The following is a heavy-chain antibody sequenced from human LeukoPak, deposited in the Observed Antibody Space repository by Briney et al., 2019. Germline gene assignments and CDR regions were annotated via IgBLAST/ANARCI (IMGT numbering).Heavy chain of an antibody. Sequence: GGSLRLSCAASGFTFSYYYMSWIRQAPGKGLEWVSYISSSGSTIYYADSVKGRFTISRDNAKNSLYLQMNSLRAEDTAVYYCARDVVESGYDSFDYWGQGTLVTVSS. V-gene: IGHV3-11*01. CDR1: GFTFSYYY. D-gene: IGHD5-12*01. J-gene: IGHJ4*02. CDR3: ARDVVESGYDSFDY. CDR2: ISSSGSTI.